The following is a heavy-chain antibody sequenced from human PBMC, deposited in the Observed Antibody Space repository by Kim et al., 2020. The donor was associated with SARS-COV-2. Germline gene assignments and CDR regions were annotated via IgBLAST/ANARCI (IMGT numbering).Heavy chain of an antibody. D-gene: IGHD3-22*01. CDR3: ARDVEDSSGTPDYYYYGMDV. V-gene: IGHV3-11*05. J-gene: IGHJ6*02. Sequence: RFTISRDNAKNSLYLQMNSLRAEDTAVYYCARDVEDSSGTPDYYYYGMDVWGQGTTVTVSS.